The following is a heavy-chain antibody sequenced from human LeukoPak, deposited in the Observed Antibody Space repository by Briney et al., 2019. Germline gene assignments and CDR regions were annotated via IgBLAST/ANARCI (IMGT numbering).Heavy chain of an antibody. D-gene: IGHD3-22*01. J-gene: IGHJ3*02. V-gene: IGHV3-53*01. CDR1: GFTVSSNY. Sequence: GGSLRLSCAASGFTVSSNYMSWVRQAPGKGLEWVSVFYSGGNTFYADSVKGRFTISRDNSKNTLYLQMNSLRAEDTAVYYCARDLTSSGSRYAFDIWGQGTMVTVSS. CDR2: FYSGGNT. CDR3: ARDLTSSGSRYAFDI.